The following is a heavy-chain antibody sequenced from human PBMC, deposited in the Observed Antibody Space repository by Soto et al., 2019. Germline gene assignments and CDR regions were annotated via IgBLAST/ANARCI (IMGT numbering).Heavy chain of an antibody. CDR3: ARLVATDFDP. D-gene: IGHD5-12*01. Sequence: QVQLQESGPGLVKPSQTLSLTCTVSGGSISSGGYYWSWIRQHPGKGLEWIGYIYYSGSTYYNPYLKXXVXIXXDTSKKQFSLKLSSVTAADTAVYYCARLVATDFDPWGQGTLVTVSS. CDR2: IYYSGST. CDR1: GGSISSGGYY. J-gene: IGHJ5*02. V-gene: IGHV4-31*01.